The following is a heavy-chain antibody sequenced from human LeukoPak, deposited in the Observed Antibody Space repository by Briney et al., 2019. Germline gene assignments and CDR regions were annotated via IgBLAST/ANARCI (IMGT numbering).Heavy chain of an antibody. CDR1: GYSISSGYY. CDR3: ARDLLNVNYDILTGYSWNAFDI. J-gene: IGHJ3*02. CDR2: IYHSGIT. D-gene: IGHD3-9*01. V-gene: IGHV4-38-2*02. Sequence: SETLSLTRIVSGYSISSGYYWGWIRQPPGKGLEWIGNIYHSGITYYNLYNPSLKSRVIISVDTSKNHFSLKLSSVTAADTAVYFCARDLLNVNYDILTGYSWNAFDIWGQGTMVTVSS.